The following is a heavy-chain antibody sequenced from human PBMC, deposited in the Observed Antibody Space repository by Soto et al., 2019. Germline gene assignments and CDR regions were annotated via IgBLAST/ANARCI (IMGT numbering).Heavy chain of an antibody. D-gene: IGHD2-2*01. CDR2: IYYSGNT. CDR3: ASSSQLLSHIDH. V-gene: IGHV4-39*01. Sequence: PSETLSLTCTVSGGSISSRGYYWGWIRQPPGKGLEWIGSIYYSGNTYYSPSLKSRVTISVDTSKNQFSLKLSSVTAADTAVFYCASSSQLLSHIDHWGQGTLVTVSS. J-gene: IGHJ4*02. CDR1: GGSISSRGYY.